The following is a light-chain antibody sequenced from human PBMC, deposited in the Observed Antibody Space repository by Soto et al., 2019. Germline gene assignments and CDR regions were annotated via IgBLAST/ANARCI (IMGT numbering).Light chain of an antibody. CDR3: QQYNNWPQT. V-gene: IGKV3-15*01. CDR1: QSVSSN. J-gene: IGKJ4*01. CDR2: GAS. Sequence: EIVMTQSPATLSVSPGERATLSCRASQSVSSNLAWYQQKPGQAPRLLIYGASTRATGIPARFSGSGSGTELTLTISSLQSEDFAVYYCQQYNNWPQTFGGGTKVEIK.